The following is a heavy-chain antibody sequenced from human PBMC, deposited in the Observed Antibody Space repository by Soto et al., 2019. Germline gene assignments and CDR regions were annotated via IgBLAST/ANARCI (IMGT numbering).Heavy chain of an antibody. CDR2: IYWDDDE. D-gene: IGHD3-16*01. CDR1: GFSLTTDGVG. V-gene: IGHV2-5*02. J-gene: IGHJ4*02. CDR3: AHSRNLIAEDAQAGDFDY. Sequence: QITLKESGPTLVKPTQTLTQTCSFSGFSLTTDGVGVGWVRQPPGEALEWLALIYWDDDERYSPSLKTRLTITKDPSKNQVVLIMTNMAPVDTATYYCAHSRNLIAEDAQAGDFDYWGQGTLVTVSS.